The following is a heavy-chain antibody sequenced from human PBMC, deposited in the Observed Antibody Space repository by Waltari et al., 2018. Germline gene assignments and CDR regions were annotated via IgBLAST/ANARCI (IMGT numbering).Heavy chain of an antibody. D-gene: IGHD3-3*01. CDR3: AREEWPNWFDP. V-gene: IGHV4-59*01. CDR1: GGSISSYY. CDR2: ISYSGSA. Sequence: QVQLQESGPGLVQPSETLSLTCTVSGGSISSYYWSWIRQPPGKGLEWIGYISYSGSANYNPSLTSRVTISVDTSKNQFSRKLSSVTAADTAVYYCAREEWPNWFDPWGQGTLVTVSS. J-gene: IGHJ5*02.